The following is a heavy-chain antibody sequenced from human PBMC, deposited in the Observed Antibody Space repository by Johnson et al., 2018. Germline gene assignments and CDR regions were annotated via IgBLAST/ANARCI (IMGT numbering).Heavy chain of an antibody. CDR2: ISYDGSNK. J-gene: IGHJ6*03. CDR3: ARAQGRAGTTPPYYYYMDV. CDR1: GFTFSSYA. V-gene: IGHV3-30*09. Sequence: VQLLECGGGVVQPGRSLRLSCAASGFTFSSYAMHWVRQAPGKGLEWVAVISYDGSNKYYADSAKGRFAISRDNSKNTLYLQMNSLRAEDTAVYYCARAQGRAGTTPPYYYYMDVWGKGTTVTVSS. D-gene: IGHD1-7*01.